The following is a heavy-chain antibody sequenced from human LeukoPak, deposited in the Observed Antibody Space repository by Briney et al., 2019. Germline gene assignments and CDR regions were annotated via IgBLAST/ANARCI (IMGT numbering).Heavy chain of an antibody. CDR3: ARVAVGATPFDY. J-gene: IGHJ4*02. CDR2: IYYSGST. Sequence: SETLSLTCTVSGGSISSGGYYWSWIRQHPGKGLEWIGYIYYSGSTYYNPSLKSRVTISVDTSKNQFSLKLSSVTAADTAVYYCARVAVGATPFDYWGQGTLVTVSS. V-gene: IGHV4-31*03. CDR1: GGSISSGGYY. D-gene: IGHD1-26*01.